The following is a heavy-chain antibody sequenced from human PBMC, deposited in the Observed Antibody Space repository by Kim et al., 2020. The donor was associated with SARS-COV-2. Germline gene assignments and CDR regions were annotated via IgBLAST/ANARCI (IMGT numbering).Heavy chain of an antibody. V-gene: IGHV4-34*01. D-gene: IGHD2-15*01. CDR3: ARDSGYCSGGSCANYYYYGMDV. CDR1: GGSFSGYY. Sequence: SETLSLTCAVYGGSFSGYYWSWIRQPPGKGLEWIGEINHSGSTNYNPSLKSRVTISVDTSKNQFSLKPSSVTAADTAVYYCARDSGYCSGGSCANYYYYGMDVWGQGTTVTVSS. CDR2: INHSGST. J-gene: IGHJ6*02.